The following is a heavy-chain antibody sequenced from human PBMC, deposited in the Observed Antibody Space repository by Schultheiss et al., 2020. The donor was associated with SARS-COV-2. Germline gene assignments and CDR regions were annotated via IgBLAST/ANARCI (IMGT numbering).Heavy chain of an antibody. J-gene: IGHJ3*02. CDR3: ASLSVVVTASDAFDI. V-gene: IGHV1-2*04. CDR1: GYTFTSYG. Sequence: ASVKVSCKASGYTFTSYGISWVRQAPGQGLEWVGWINPNSGGTNYAQKFQGWVTMTRDTSISTAYMELSRLRSDDTAVYYCASLSVVVTASDAFDIWGQGTMVTVSS. D-gene: IGHD2-21*02. CDR2: INPNSGGT.